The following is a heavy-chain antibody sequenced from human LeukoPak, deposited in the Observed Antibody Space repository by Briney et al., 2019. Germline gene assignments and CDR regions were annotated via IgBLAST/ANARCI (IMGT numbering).Heavy chain of an antibody. CDR3: ARDGFLYDSSGFLGSYFDY. Sequence: GGSLRLSCAASGFTFSTYTMHWVRQAPGKGLEWVAVISYDGSNKYYADSVKGRFTISRDNSKNTLYLQMNSLRAEDTAVYYCARDGFLYDSSGFLGSYFDYWGQGTLVTVSS. D-gene: IGHD3-22*01. CDR1: GFTFSTYT. J-gene: IGHJ4*02. CDR2: ISYDGSNK. V-gene: IGHV3-30-3*01.